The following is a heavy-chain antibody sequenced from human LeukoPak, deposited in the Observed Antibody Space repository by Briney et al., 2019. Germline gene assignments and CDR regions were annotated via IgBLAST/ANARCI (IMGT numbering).Heavy chain of an antibody. V-gene: IGHV4-38-2*01. CDR3: ARHGSGSYFRWFDP. J-gene: IGHJ5*02. Sequence: KSSETLSLTCAVSGYSISSGYYWGWIRQPPGKGLEWIGSIYHSGSTYYNPSLKSRVTISVDTSKNQFSLKLSSVTAADTAVYYCARHGSGSYFRWFDPWGQGTLVTVSS. CDR2: IYHSGST. CDR1: GYSISSGYY. D-gene: IGHD1-26*01.